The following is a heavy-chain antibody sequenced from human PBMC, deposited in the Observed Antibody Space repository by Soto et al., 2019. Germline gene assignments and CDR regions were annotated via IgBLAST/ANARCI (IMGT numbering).Heavy chain of an antibody. D-gene: IGHD3-16*01. CDR3: AKTFVGGGALDI. CDR2: VYPDDSDI. V-gene: IGHV5-51*01. CDR1: GYSFGNFW. J-gene: IGHJ3*02. Sequence: EVQLVQSGAEVKKPGESLKISCKGSGYSFGNFWIAWVRQMPGKGLEWMGIVYPDDSDIRYSPSFQGQVTISADKSGSTAYLHLSPLRASDTAIYYWAKTFVGGGALDIWGQGTVVTVSS.